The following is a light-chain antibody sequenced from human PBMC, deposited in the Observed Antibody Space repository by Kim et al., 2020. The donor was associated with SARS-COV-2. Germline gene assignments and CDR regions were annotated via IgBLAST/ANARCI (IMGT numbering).Light chain of an antibody. V-gene: IGKV3-20*01. Sequence: SPGDRATLSCRASQTINKNYLAWYQQKPGQAPRLLIYAASSRATGIPDRFSGSGSGADFALTISRLEPEDFAVYYCHQYGSSPKTFGQGTKVDIK. J-gene: IGKJ1*01. CDR1: QTINKNY. CDR2: AAS. CDR3: HQYGSSPKT.